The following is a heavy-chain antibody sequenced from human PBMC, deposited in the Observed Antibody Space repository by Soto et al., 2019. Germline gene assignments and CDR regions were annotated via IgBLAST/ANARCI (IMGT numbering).Heavy chain of an antibody. Sequence: TETLSLTCTVSGGSISSYYWSWFRQPPGKGLEWIGYIYYSGSTNYNPSLKSRVTISVDTSKNQFSLKLSSVTAADTAVYYCARVLGELSNRGGYYYYYYYGMDVWGQGTTVTVSS. CDR3: ARVLGELSNRGGYYYYYYYGMDV. V-gene: IGHV4-59*01. D-gene: IGHD3-10*01. J-gene: IGHJ6*02. CDR2: IYYSGST. CDR1: GGSISSYY.